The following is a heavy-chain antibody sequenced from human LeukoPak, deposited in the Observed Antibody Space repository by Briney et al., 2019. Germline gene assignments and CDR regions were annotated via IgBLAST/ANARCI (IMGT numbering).Heavy chain of an antibody. Sequence: ASVKVSCKASGGTFSSYAISWVRQAPGQGLEWMGGIIPIFGTANYAQKFQGRVTITADESTSTAYMELSSLRSEDTAVYYCARAQRGGMTTVTIIDYWGQGTLVTVSS. V-gene: IGHV1-69*13. CDR1: GGTFSSYA. D-gene: IGHD4-17*01. J-gene: IGHJ4*02. CDR3: ARAQRGGMTTVTIIDY. CDR2: IIPIFGTA.